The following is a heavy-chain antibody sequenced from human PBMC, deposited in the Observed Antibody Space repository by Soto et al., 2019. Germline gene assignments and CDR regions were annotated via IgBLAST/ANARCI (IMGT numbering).Heavy chain of an antibody. V-gene: IGHV3-15*01. J-gene: IGHJ4*02. CDR3: TTGADYGDYYCDY. D-gene: IGHD4-17*01. CDR1: GFTFSNAW. CDR2: IKSKTDGGTT. Sequence: EVQLVESGGGLVKPGGSLRLSCAASGFTFSNAWMSWVRQAPGKGLEWVGSIKSKTDGGTTDYAAPVTGRFTISRDDSKNTLYMQMNSLNTEDTAVYYCTTGADYGDYYCDYWGQGTLVTVSS.